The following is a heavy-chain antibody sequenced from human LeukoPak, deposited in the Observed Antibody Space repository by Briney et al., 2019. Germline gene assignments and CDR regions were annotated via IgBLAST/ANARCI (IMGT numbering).Heavy chain of an antibody. V-gene: IGHV3-30*18. CDR1: GLTFSSYG. CDR3: AKGGCSSTTCYLANP. J-gene: IGHJ5*02. D-gene: IGHD2-2*01. Sequence: GRSLRLSCAASGLTFSSYGMHWVRQAPGKGLEWVAVISYDGTIRNYADSVKGRFTISRDNSKNTLYLQMNSLTAEDTALYYCAKGGCSSTTCYLANPWGQGTLVTVS. CDR2: ISYDGTIR.